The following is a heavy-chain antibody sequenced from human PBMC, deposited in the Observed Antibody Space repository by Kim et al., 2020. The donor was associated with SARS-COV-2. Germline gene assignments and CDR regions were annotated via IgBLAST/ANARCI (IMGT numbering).Heavy chain of an antibody. CDR2: IYYSGST. Sequence: SETLSLTCTVSGGSISSGDYYWSWIRQPPGKGLEWIGYIYYSGSTYYNPSLKSRVTISVDTSKNQFSLKLSSVTAADTAVYYCARCQVGTYYDFWSGYYHNYYGMDVWGQGTTVTVSS. CDR3: ARCQVGTYYDFWSGYYHNYYGMDV. D-gene: IGHD3-3*01. V-gene: IGHV4-30-4*01. CDR1: GGSISSGDYY. J-gene: IGHJ6*02.